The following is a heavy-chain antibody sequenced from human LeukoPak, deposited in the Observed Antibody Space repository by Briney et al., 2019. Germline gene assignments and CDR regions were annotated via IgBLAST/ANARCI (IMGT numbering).Heavy chain of an antibody. CDR1: SGSLSGYS. CDR2: IHHSGST. Sequence: MASETLSLTCAVSSGSLSGYSWGWIRQAPGKGLDWIGEIHHSGSTTYNSSLKNRVTISLDKPKSQFSLILISVTAADTAVYYCTRQSGTVTPIDYWGQGILVTVSS. J-gene: IGHJ4*02. CDR3: TRQSGTVTPIDY. D-gene: IGHD4-17*01. V-gene: IGHV4-34*01.